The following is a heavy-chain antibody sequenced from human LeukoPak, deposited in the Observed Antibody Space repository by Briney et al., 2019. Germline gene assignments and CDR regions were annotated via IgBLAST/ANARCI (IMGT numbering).Heavy chain of an antibody. J-gene: IGHJ6*02. V-gene: IGHV3-30*18. D-gene: IGHD3-10*01. CDR1: GFTFSSYG. CDR2: ISYDGSNK. Sequence: PGRSLRLSCAASGFTFSSYGMHWVRQAPGKGLEWVAVISYDGSNKYYADSVKGRFTISRDNSKNTLYLQMNSLRAEDTAVYYCANNYGSGSYYNVYYYYYGMDVWGQGTTVTVSS. CDR3: ANNYGSGSYYNVYYYYYGMDV.